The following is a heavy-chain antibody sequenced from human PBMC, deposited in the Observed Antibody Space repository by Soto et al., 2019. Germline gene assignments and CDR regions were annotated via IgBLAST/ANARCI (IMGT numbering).Heavy chain of an antibody. Sequence: QLQLQESGPGLVKPSETLSLTCTVSGDSISSSSYYWGWIRQPPGKGLEWIGSIYYSGSTYYNPSLQSRVTISVDTSKNQVSLKLTSVTAADTAVYHCARHYGSSSWPPNYYFDYWGQGTLVTVSS. V-gene: IGHV4-39*01. CDR1: GDSISSSSYY. J-gene: IGHJ4*02. D-gene: IGHD6-13*01. CDR2: IYYSGST. CDR3: ARHYGSSSWPPNYYFDY.